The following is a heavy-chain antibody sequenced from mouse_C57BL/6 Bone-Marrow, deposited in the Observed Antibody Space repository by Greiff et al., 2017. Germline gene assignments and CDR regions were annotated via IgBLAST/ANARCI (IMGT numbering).Heavy chain of an antibody. CDR3: ARRGDYGAWFAY. CDR1: GYTFTSYW. V-gene: IGHV1-55*01. CDR2: IYPGSGST. D-gene: IGHD2-13*01. Sequence: QVQLKQPGAELVKPGASVKLSCKASGYTFTSYWITWVKQRPGQGLEWIGVIYPGSGSTNYNEKFKSKATLTVDTSSSTAYMQLNSLTSEDSAVYYCARRGDYGAWFAYWGQGTLVTVSA. J-gene: IGHJ3*01.